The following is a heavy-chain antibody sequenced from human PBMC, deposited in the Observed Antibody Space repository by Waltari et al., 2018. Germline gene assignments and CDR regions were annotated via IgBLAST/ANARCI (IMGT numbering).Heavy chain of an antibody. Sequence: QVQLVESGGGVAQPGTSPRLSCVASGFTFRSYAFYWVRQAPGKGLQWVAVISSDANNNYYADPVKGRFTVSRDNSKDTVYLQMNGLKTEDTALYFCARANLPLVVDLTTMLYWGQGIQVTVSS. D-gene: IGHD2-15*01. CDR2: ISSDANNN. V-gene: IGHV3-30-3*01. J-gene: IGHJ4*02. CDR3: ARANLPLVVDLTTMLY. CDR1: GFTFRSYA.